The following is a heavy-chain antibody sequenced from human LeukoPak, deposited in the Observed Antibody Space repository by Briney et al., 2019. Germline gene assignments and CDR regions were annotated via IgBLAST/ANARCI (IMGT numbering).Heavy chain of an antibody. CDR2: INPNSGGT. V-gene: IGHV1-2*02. J-gene: IGHJ3*02. CDR1: GYTFTGYY. CDR3: ASLHMGITIFGVVSSRENAFDI. Sequence: GASVKVSCKXSGYTFTGYYMHWVRQAPGQGLEWMGWINPNSGGTNYSQKFQGRVTMTRDTSISTAYMELSRLRSDDTAVYYCASLHMGITIFGVVSSRENAFDIWGQGTMVTVSS. D-gene: IGHD3-3*01.